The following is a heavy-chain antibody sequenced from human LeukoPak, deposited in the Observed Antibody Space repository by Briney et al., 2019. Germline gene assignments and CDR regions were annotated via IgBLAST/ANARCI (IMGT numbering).Heavy chain of an antibody. CDR3: ARDGRYSSSWFNYYYYMDV. J-gene: IGHJ6*03. CDR2: INPNSGGT. Sequence: GASVKVSCKASGYTFTGYYMHWVRQAPGQGLEWMGWINPNSGGTNYAQKFQGRVTMTRDTSISTAYMELSRLRSDDTAVYYCARDGRYSSSWFNYYYYMDVWGKGTTVTVSS. CDR1: GYTFTGYY. D-gene: IGHD6-13*01. V-gene: IGHV1-2*02.